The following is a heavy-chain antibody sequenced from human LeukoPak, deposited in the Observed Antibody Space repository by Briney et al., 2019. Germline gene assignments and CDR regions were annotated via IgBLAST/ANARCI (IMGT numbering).Heavy chain of an antibody. CDR2: TYYSGST. D-gene: IGHD6-13*01. J-gene: IGHJ4*02. CDR1: GGSISSYY. CDR3: ARGGQQQLVDY. Sequence: SETLSLTCTVSGGSISSYYWSWIRQPPGKGLEWIGYTYYSGSTNYSPSLKSRVTISVDTSKNQFSLKLSSVTAADTAVYYCARGGQQQLVDYWGQGTLVTVSS. V-gene: IGHV4-59*01.